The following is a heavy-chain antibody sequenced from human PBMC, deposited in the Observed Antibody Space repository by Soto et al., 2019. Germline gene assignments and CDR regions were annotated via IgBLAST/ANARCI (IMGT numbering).Heavy chain of an antibody. CDR3: AREPGFMITFGGVIVIPNYYFDY. V-gene: IGHV3-30-3*01. J-gene: IGHJ4*02. CDR2: ISYDGSNK. CDR1: GFTFSSYA. Sequence: GESLKISCAASGFTFSSYAMHWVRQAPGKGLEWVAVISYDGSNKYYADSVKGRFTISRDNSKNTLYLQMNSLRAEDTAVYYCAREPGFMITFGGVIVIPNYYFDYWGQGTLVTVSS. D-gene: IGHD3-16*02.